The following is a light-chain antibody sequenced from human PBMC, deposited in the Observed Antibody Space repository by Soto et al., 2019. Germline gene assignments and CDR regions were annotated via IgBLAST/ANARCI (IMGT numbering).Light chain of an antibody. Sequence: QSVLTQPPSVSGAPGQRVTISCSGSSSNIGAGYDVNWYRQLPGTAPKLLIYGNSDRPSGVPDRFSGSKSGTSASLAITGLQAEDEADYCCQSYDRRLRTYVFGTATKVTVL. CDR1: SSNIGAGYD. V-gene: IGLV1-40*01. CDR3: QSYDRRLRTYV. CDR2: GNS. J-gene: IGLJ1*01.